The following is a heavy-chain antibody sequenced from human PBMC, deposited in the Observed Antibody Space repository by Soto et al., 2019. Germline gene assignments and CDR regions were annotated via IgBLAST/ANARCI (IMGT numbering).Heavy chain of an antibody. D-gene: IGHD2-2*01. Sequence: GGSLRLSCAASGFTFSSYSMNWVRQAPGKGLEWVSYISSSSSTIYYADSVKGRFTISRDNAKNSLYLQMNSLRAEDTAVYYCAREDCSSTSCYIPYWGQGTLVTVSS. J-gene: IGHJ4*02. V-gene: IGHV3-48*01. CDR2: ISSSSSTI. CDR1: GFTFSSYS. CDR3: AREDCSSTSCYIPY.